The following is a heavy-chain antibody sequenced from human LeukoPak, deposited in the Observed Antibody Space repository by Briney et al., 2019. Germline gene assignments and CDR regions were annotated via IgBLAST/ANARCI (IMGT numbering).Heavy chain of an antibody. CDR1: GFTFSSYA. J-gene: IGHJ6*03. CDR3: AKASRRLPSAVYYYYYYMDV. Sequence: PGGSLRLSCAASGFTFSSYAMSWVRQAPGKGLEWVSSISASGGTTYYADSVKGRFTISRDNSKNTLYLQMNNLGAEDTAVYYCAKASRRLPSAVYYYYYYMDVWGKGTTVTVSS. D-gene: IGHD2/OR15-2a*01. V-gene: IGHV3-23*01. CDR2: ISASGGTT.